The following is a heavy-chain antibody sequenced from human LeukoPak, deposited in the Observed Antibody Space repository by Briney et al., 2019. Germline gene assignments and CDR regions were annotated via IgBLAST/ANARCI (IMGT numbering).Heavy chain of an antibody. CDR3: ARHQGQLAIDY. D-gene: IGHD6-6*01. CDR2: IYYSGST. J-gene: IGHJ4*02. CDR1: GGSISRYY. V-gene: IGHV4-59*08. Sequence: SETLSLTCTVSGGSISRYYWSWIRQPPGKGLEWIGYIYYSGSTNYNLSLKSRVTISVDTSKNQFSLKLSSVTAADTAVYYCARHQGQLAIDYWGQGTLVTVSS.